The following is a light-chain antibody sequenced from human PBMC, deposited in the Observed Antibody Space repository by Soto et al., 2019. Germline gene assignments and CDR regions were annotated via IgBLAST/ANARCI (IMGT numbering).Light chain of an antibody. J-gene: IGLJ7*01. Sequence: QSALTQPASVSGSPGQSITISCTGTSSDVGGYNFVSWYQQHPGKAPKLLIFDVNSRPSGVSNRFSGSKSDNTASLTISGLQSEDEADYYCSSYKDSSTLVVFGGGTQLTVL. V-gene: IGLV2-14*01. CDR3: SSYKDSSTLVV. CDR1: SSDVGGYNF. CDR2: DVN.